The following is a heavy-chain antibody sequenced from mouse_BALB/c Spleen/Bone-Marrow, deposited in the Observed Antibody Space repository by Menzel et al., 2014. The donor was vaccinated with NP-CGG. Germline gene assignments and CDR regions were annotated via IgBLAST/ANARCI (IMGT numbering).Heavy chain of an antibody. CDR3: TRDAMDY. Sequence: EVMLVESGGGLVKPGGSLKLSCAASGFTFSSYTMSWVRQTPEKRLEWVATISSGGSYTYYPDSVKGRFTISRDNAKNTLYLQMSSLKSEDTAMYYCTRDAMDYWGQGTSVTVSS. J-gene: IGHJ4*01. CDR1: GFTFSSYT. CDR2: ISSGGSYT. V-gene: IGHV5-6-4*01.